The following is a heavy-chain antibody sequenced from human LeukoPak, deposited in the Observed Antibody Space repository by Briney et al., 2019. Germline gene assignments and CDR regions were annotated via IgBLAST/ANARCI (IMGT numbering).Heavy chain of an antibody. CDR1: GYSFTSYG. Sequence: ASVKVSCKTSGYSFTSYGFSWVRQAPGQGLEWMGWISAYGGNTNYAQKVQGRVTMTTDSSTSTAYMELRSLRSDDTAVYYCAKMGASSGYSPIDYWGQGTLVTVSA. D-gene: IGHD3-22*01. CDR3: AKMGASSGYSPIDY. CDR2: ISAYGGNT. V-gene: IGHV1-18*01. J-gene: IGHJ4*02.